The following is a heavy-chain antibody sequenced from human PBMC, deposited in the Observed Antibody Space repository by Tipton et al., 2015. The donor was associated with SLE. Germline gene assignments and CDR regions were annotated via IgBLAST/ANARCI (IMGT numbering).Heavy chain of an antibody. J-gene: IGHJ4*02. Sequence: TLSLTCTVSGGPISSHYWSWIRQPPGKGLEWIGYIYYSGSTIYNPSLKSRVTISVDTSKNQFSLKLSSVTAADTAVYYCARERYSSGWSDWGQGTLATVSS. D-gene: IGHD6-19*01. CDR1: GGPISSHY. V-gene: IGHV4-59*11. CDR3: ARERYSSGWSD. CDR2: IYYSGST.